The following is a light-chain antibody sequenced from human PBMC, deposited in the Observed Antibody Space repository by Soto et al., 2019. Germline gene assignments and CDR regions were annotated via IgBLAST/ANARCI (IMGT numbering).Light chain of an antibody. Sequence: DIPMTQSPSTLSGSVGDRVTITCRASQTISSWLAWYQQKPGKAPKLLIYKASTLKSGVPSRFSGSGSGTEFTLTISSLQPDDFATYYCQKYNSYSEAFGQGTKVERK. CDR3: QKYNSYSEA. V-gene: IGKV1-5*03. CDR1: QTISSW. CDR2: KAS. J-gene: IGKJ1*01.